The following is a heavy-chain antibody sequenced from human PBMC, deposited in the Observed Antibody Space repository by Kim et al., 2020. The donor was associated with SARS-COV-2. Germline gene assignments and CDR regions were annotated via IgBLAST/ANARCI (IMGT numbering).Heavy chain of an antibody. Sequence: GGSLRLSCAASGFTFSNHEMQWVRQAPGKGLEWISYVSDTSATIWYADSVRGRFTISRDNARNSLYLQMDSLRAEDTAIYYCVRGGDCTPIICSREFFHHWGLGTLVTVSS. D-gene: IGHD2-8*01. CDR2: VSDTSATI. CDR3: VRGGDCTPIICSREFFHH. CDR1: GFTFSNHE. V-gene: IGHV3-48*03. J-gene: IGHJ1*01.